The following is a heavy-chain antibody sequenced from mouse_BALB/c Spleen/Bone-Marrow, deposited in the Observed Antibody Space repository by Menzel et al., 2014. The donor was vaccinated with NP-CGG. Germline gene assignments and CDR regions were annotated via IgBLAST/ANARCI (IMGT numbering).Heavy chain of an antibody. CDR1: GFNIKDYY. J-gene: IGHJ4*01. CDR2: IDPENGNT. V-gene: IGHV14-1*02. CDR3: ARGDGYAMDY. Sequence: EVKLVESGAEIVRPEALVKLSCKASGFNIKDYYMQWVKQRPEQGLEWIGWIDPENGNTIYDPKFQGKASITADTSSNTAYLQLSSLTSEDTAVYYCARGDGYAMDYWGQGTSVTVSS.